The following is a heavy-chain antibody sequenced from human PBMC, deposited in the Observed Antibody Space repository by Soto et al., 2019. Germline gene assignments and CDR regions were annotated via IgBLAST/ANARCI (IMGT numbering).Heavy chain of an antibody. CDR1: GYTFTSYA. CDR3: ARAFSGGQWPNDY. V-gene: IGHV1-3*01. D-gene: IGHD6-19*01. Sequence: ASVKVSCKASGYTFTSYAMHWVRQAPGQRLEWMGWINAGNGNTKYSQKFQGRVTITRDTSASTAYMELSSLRSEDTAVYYCARAFSGGQWPNDYWGQGTLVTVSS. CDR2: INAGNGNT. J-gene: IGHJ4*02.